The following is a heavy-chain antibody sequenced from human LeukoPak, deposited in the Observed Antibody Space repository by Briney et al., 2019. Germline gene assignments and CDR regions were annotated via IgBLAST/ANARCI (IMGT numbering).Heavy chain of an antibody. D-gene: IGHD1-26*01. V-gene: IGHV3-30*18. CDR2: ISYDGSSK. CDR3: AKVWSYSNTPPDC. Sequence: GGSLRLSCAASGFTFSSYGMHWVRQAPGKGLEWVAVISYDGSSKYYADSVKGRFTISRDNSKNTLYLEMNSLRAEDTAVYHCAKVWSYSNTPPDCWGQGTLVTVSS. CDR1: GFTFSSYG. J-gene: IGHJ4*02.